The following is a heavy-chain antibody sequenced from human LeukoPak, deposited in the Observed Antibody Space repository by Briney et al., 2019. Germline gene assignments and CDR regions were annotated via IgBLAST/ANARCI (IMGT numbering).Heavy chain of an antibody. J-gene: IGHJ4*02. V-gene: IGHV4-39*07. CDR2: IYYSGST. CDR3: ARYRSGYDFLDY. D-gene: IGHD5-12*01. CDR1: GGSISSSSYY. Sequence: SETLSLTCTVSGGSISSSSYYWGWIRQPPGKGLEWIGSIYYSGSTYYNPSLKSRVTISVDTSKNQFSLKLSSVTAADTAVYYCARYRSGYDFLDYWGQGALVTVSS.